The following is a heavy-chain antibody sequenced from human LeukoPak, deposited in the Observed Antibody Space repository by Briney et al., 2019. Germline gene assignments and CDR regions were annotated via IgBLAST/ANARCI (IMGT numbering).Heavy chain of an antibody. V-gene: IGHV3-23*01. Sequence: GGSLRLSCAASGFTFSSYAMSWVRQAPGKGLEWVSAISGSGGSTYYADCVKGRFTISRDNSKNTLYLQMNSLRVEDTAFYYCAKDNRRHYTSGPNPDSLHWGQGALVTVSS. CDR3: AKDNRRHYTSGPNPDSLH. J-gene: IGHJ4*02. D-gene: IGHD6-19*01. CDR1: GFTFSSYA. CDR2: ISGSGGST.